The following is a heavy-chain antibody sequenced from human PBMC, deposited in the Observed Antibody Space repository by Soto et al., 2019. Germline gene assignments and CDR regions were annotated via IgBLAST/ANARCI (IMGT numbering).Heavy chain of an antibody. CDR1: GVSMNNYY. J-gene: IGHJ4*02. D-gene: IGHD6-19*01. V-gene: IGHV4-59*01. CDR2: IYYSGST. Sequence: SETLSLTCTVSGVSMNNYYWSWIRQPPGKRLEWIGYIYYSGSTNYNPSLKSRVTISVDTSKSQFSLKLSSVTTADTAVYYCARGYTSGWYYFDYWGQGTLVTVSS. CDR3: ARGYTSGWYYFDY.